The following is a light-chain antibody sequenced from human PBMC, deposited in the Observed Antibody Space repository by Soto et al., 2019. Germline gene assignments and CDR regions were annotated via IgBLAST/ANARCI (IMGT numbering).Light chain of an antibody. V-gene: IGKV3-11*01. J-gene: IGKJ3*01. CDR1: QSVGSY. Sequence: EIVLTQSPATLSLSRGERATLSCRASQSVGSYLAWYQQKPGQAPRLLIYDASNRATGIPARFSGSGSGTDFTLTISSLEPEDFAVYYCQQRSNWPPLFTFGPGTKVEIK. CDR2: DAS. CDR3: QQRSNWPPLFT.